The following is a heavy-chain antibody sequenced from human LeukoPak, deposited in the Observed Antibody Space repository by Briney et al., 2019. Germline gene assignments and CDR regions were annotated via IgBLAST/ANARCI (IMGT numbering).Heavy chain of an antibody. CDR2: IKEGGSEK. J-gene: IGHJ4*02. CDR1: GLTFQIYW. Sequence: GGPLRLSCAASGLTFQIYWMMWLPRAPGKGGEWVANIKEGGSEKYYADSVEGRFTISRDNAKNSLYLEMNGLRVEDTAVYYCARGGSRGGLDNWGQGALVTVSS. CDR3: ARGGSRGGLDN. D-gene: IGHD3-16*01. V-gene: IGHV3-7*04.